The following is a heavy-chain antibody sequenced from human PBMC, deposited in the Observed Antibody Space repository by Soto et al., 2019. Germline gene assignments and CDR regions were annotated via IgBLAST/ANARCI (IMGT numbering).Heavy chain of an antibody. J-gene: IGHJ4*02. CDR1: GGSISSSSYY. Sequence: SETLSLTCTVSGGSISSSSYYWGWIRQPPGKGLEWIESIYYSGSTYYNPSLKSRVTISVDTSKNQFSLKLSSVTAADTAVYYCALRGYSYQVYWGQGTLVTVSS. CDR2: IYYSGST. CDR3: ALRGYSYQVY. V-gene: IGHV4-39*01. D-gene: IGHD5-18*01.